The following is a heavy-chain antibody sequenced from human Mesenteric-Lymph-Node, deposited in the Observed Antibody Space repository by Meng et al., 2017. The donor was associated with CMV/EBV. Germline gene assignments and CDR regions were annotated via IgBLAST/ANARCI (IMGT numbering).Heavy chain of an antibody. CDR3: ARVSAYYDFWSGYLVY. J-gene: IGHJ4*02. D-gene: IGHD3-3*01. CDR2: INPSGGST. V-gene: IGHV1-46*01. Sequence: ASVKVSCKASGYTFTSYYVHWVRQAPGQGLEWMGMINPSGGSTSYAQKFQGRVTMTRDTSISTAYMELSRLRSDDTAVYYCARVSAYYDFWSGYLVYWGQGTLVTVSS. CDR1: GYTFTSYY.